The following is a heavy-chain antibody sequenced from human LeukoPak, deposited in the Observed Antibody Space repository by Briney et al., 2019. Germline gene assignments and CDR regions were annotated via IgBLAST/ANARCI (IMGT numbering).Heavy chain of an antibody. CDR3: ARDGYSFGHDFDY. CDR2: IKGDGSST. D-gene: IGHD5-18*01. J-gene: IGHJ4*02. CDR1: GFTFSIYW. Sequence: GGSLRLSCAAYGFTFSIYWMHWVRHTPGKGLVWVSRIKGDGSSTSYADSVKGRFTISRDNAKNTLYLQMNSLRAEDTAVYYCARDGYSFGHDFDYWGQGTLVTVSS. V-gene: IGHV3-74*01.